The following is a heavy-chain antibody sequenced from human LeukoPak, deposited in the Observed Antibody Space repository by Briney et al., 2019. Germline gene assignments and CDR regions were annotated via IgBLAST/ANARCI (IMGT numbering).Heavy chain of an antibody. J-gene: IGHJ4*02. CDR3: AKSPYGSGSYFVDY. D-gene: IGHD3-10*01. V-gene: IGHV3-23*01. Sequence: GGALRLSWAASGFIFCSYGMNWVRQAPGKGLGWVSAISGSGGSTYYADSVKGRFTISRDNSKNTLYLLMNSLRAEDTAVYYCAKSPYGSGSYFVDYWGQGTLVTVSS. CDR2: ISGSGGST. CDR1: GFIFCSYG.